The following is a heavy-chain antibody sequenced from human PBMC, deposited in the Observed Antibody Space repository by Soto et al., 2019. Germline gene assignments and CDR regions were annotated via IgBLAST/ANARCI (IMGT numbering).Heavy chain of an antibody. V-gene: IGHV4-34*01. D-gene: IGHD3-16*01. CDR1: GGSFSGYY. CDR3: ARGRGIPTYYYYYYMDV. Sequence: QVQLQQWGAGLLKPSETLSLTCAVYGGSFSGYYWSWIRQPPGKGLEWIGEVNHSGSTNYNPSLKSRVTISVDTSKNQFSLKLSSVTAADTVVYYCARGRGIPTYYYYYYMDVWGKGTTVTVSS. CDR2: VNHSGST. J-gene: IGHJ6*03.